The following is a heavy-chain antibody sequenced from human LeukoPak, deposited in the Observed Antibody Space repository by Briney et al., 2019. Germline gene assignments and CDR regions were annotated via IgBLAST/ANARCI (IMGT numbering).Heavy chain of an antibody. Sequence: ASVKVSCKVSGYTLTELSMHWVRQAPGKGLEWMGGFDPEDGETIYAQKFQGRVTMTEDTSTDTAYMELSSLRSEDTAVYYCATTSVPVVVLAAINRAANWFDPWGQGTLVTVSS. CDR3: ATTSVPVVVLAAINRAANWFDP. CDR2: FDPEDGET. V-gene: IGHV1-24*01. D-gene: IGHD2-2*02. CDR1: GYTLTELS. J-gene: IGHJ5*02.